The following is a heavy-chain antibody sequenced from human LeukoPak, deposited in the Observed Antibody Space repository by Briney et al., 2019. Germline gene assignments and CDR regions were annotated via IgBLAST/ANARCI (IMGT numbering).Heavy chain of an antibody. Sequence: PGGSLRLSCAASGFTVSSNYMSWVRQAPGKGLEWVSVIYSGGSTYYADSVKGRFTISRHNSKNTLYLQMNSLRAEDTAVYYCARDQGGDAGYYGMDVWGQGTTVTVPS. CDR2: IYSGGST. V-gene: IGHV3-53*04. J-gene: IGHJ6*02. D-gene: IGHD2-21*02. CDR1: GFTVSSNY. CDR3: ARDQGGDAGYYGMDV.